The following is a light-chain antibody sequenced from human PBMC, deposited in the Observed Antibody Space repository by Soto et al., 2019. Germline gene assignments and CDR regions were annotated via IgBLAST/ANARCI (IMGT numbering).Light chain of an antibody. CDR3: QQGHNWPLT. CDR1: QSISTE. J-gene: IGKJ2*01. V-gene: IGKV3-15*01. Sequence: EIVMTQSPATLSVSPGERATLSCRASQSISTELAWYQQKPGQPPRLLIYSASTRATGVPARFTGSGSGSEFTLTLSGLQSEDVAVYYCQQGHNWPLTFGQGTRLEI. CDR2: SAS.